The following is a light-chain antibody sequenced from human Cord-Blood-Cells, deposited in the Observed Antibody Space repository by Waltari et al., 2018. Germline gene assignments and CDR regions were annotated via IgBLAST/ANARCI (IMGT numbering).Light chain of an antibody. CDR2: AAS. CDR1: QSISSY. V-gene: IGKV1-39*01. J-gene: IGKJ2*03. Sequence: IQMTPSPSSLSASVGDSATITCRASQSISSYLNWYQQKPGKAPKLLIYAASSLQSGVPSRFSGRGSVTDFTLTISSLQPEDFATYYCQQSYSTPYSFGQGTKLEIK. CDR3: QQSYSTPYS.